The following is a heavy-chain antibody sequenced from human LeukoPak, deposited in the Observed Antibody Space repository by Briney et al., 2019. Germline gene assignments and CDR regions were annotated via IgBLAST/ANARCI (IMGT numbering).Heavy chain of an antibody. V-gene: IGHV1-18*01. Sequence: ASVKVSCKASGYTFTSYDIHWVRQATGQGLEWMGWISAYNGNTNYAQKLQGRVTMTTDTSTSTAYMELRSLRSDDTAVYYCARDGAQDDYVWGSYRPNDAFDIWGQGTMVTVSS. D-gene: IGHD3-16*02. CDR2: ISAYNGNT. J-gene: IGHJ3*02. CDR1: GYTFTSYD. CDR3: ARDGAQDDYVWGSYRPNDAFDI.